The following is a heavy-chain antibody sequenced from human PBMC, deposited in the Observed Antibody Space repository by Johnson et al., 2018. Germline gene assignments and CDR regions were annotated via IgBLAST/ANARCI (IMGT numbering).Heavy chain of an antibody. CDR3: ARGGLMGATTGMNV. V-gene: IGHV3-33*01. CDR1: GFIFSTYG. Sequence: QVQLVESGGGVVQPGKSLRLSCAASGFIFSTYGMHWVRQAPGRGLEWVAVIWYDGSNKYYADSVKGRFTISRDTSKNTLFLQRNSLRTEDTAVYYCARGGLMGATTGMNVWGQGTTVTVSS. J-gene: IGHJ6*02. D-gene: IGHD1-26*01. CDR2: IWYDGSNK.